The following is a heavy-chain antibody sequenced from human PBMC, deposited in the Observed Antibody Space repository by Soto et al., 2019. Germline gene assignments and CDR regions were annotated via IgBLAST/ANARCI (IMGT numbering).Heavy chain of an antibody. D-gene: IGHD5-18*01. V-gene: IGHV3-30*18. J-gene: IGHJ5*02. CDR2: ISHDGSDR. Sequence: QVELVESGGGVVQPGRSLRLSCEASGFTFSGYGMHWVRQAPGKGLEWVAAISHDGSDRYYVDSVKGRFTISRDNSHNTLYLQLNSLRSEDTMIYYCRKGTAMAYQWIDTWGQGTLVTGSS. CDR3: RKGTAMAYQWIDT. CDR1: GFTFSGYG.